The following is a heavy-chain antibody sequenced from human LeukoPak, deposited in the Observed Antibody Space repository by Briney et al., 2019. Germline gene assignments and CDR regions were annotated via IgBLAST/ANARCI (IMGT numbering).Heavy chain of an antibody. J-gene: IGHJ4*02. D-gene: IGHD3-10*01. CDR2: INPSDGST. CDR3: ATADMARGVTFDY. V-gene: IGHV1-46*01. CDR1: GYTFTSYY. Sequence: ASVKVSCKASGYTFTSYYMHWVRQAPGQGLEWMGIINPSDGSTSYAQKFQGRVTMTEDTSTDTAYMELSSLRSVDTAVYYCATADMARGVTFDYWGQGTLVTVSS.